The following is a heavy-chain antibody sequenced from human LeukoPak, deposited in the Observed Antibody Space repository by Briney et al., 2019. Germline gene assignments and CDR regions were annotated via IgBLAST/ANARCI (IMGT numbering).Heavy chain of an antibody. J-gene: IGHJ4*02. CDR3: AKDIGSGIVGATGFDY. D-gene: IGHD1-26*01. CDR2: ISWNSGSI. CDR1: GFTSDDYA. Sequence: GGSLRLPCAASGFTSDDYAMHWVRQAPGKGLEWVSGISWNSGSIGYADSVKGRFTISRDNAKNSLYLQMNSLRAEDTALYYCAKDIGSGIVGATGFDYWGQGTLVTVSS. V-gene: IGHV3-9*02.